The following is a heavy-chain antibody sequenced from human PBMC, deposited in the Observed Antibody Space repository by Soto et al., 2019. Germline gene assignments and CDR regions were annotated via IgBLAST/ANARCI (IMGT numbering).Heavy chain of an antibody. CDR2: IYYSGST. CDR3: ARWWSGSRQGFDP. J-gene: IGHJ5*02. CDR1: GGSISSGDYY. Sequence: QVQLQESGPGLVKPSQTLSLTCTVSGGSISSGDYYWSWIRQHPGKGLEWIGYIYYSGSTYYNPSLKSRVTISGDTSKNQFSLQLSSVTAADTAVYYCARWWSGSRQGFDPWGQGTLVTVSS. D-gene: IGHD3-3*01. V-gene: IGHV4-31*03.